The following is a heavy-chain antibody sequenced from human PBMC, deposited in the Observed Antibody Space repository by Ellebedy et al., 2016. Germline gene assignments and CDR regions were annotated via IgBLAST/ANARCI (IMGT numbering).Heavy chain of an antibody. CDR2: IYYSGST. J-gene: IGHJ4*02. D-gene: IGHD5-12*01. CDR3: ARDRGYSGYDYFDY. V-gene: IGHV4-61*08. Sequence: SETLSLTXTVSGGSISSGGYYWSWIRQHPGKGLEWIGYIYYSGSTNYNPSLKSRVTISVDTSKNQFSLKLSSVTAADTAVYYCARDRGYSGYDYFDYWGQGTLVTVSS. CDR1: GGSISSGGYY.